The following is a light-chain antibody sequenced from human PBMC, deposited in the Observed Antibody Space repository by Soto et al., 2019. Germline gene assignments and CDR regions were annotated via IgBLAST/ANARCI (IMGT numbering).Light chain of an antibody. CDR3: QTWGTGIRV. Sequence: QPVLTQSPSASASLGASVKHTCTLSTGHSSYVIALHQQQPEKGPRYLMKLNSDGSHSKGDGIPDRFSGSSSGAERYLTISSLQSEDEADYYCQTWGTGIRVFGGGTKVTVL. CDR2: LNSDGSH. J-gene: IGLJ3*02. V-gene: IGLV4-69*01. CDR1: TGHSSYV.